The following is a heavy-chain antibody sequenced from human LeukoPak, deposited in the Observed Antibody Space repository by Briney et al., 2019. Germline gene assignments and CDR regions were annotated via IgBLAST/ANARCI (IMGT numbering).Heavy chain of an antibody. CDR1: GFTVSSNY. J-gene: IGHJ1*01. CDR3: ARQYYYDSSGYYDAYFQH. Sequence: GGSLRLSCAASGFTVSSNYMNWVRQAPGKGLEWVSYISSSGSTIYYADSVRGRFTISRDNAKNSLYLQMNSLRAEDTAVHYCARQYYYDSSGYYDAYFQHWGQGTLVTVSS. V-gene: IGHV3-48*03. CDR2: ISSSGSTI. D-gene: IGHD3-22*01.